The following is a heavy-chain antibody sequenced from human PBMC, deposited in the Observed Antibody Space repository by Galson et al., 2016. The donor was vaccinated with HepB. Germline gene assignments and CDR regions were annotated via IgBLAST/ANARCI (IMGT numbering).Heavy chain of an antibody. V-gene: IGHV3-23*01. Sequence: SLRLSCAASGFTFSGYAMAWVRQAPGKGLEWVSGMSDSDDIYYAPSVKGRFTISRDNSKNTLYRQLSSLRAEDTAVYYCATDKRGHSSAWYWYYDDWGQGTLVSVSS. D-gene: IGHD6-13*01. CDR1: GFTFSGYA. CDR2: MSDSDDI. J-gene: IGHJ4*02. CDR3: ATDKRGHSSAWYWYYDD.